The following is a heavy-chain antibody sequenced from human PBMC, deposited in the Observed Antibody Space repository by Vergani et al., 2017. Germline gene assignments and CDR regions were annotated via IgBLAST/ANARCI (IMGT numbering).Heavy chain of an antibody. CDR1: GFTFSDYY. CDR3: ARDPDYYDSSGYYYYYGMDV. Sequence: QVQLVESGGGLVKPGGSLRLSCAASGFTFSDYYMSWIRQAPGKGLEWVSYISSSGSTIYYADSVKGRFTISRDNAKNSLYLQMNSLRAEDTAVYYCARDPDYYDSSGYYYYYGMDVWGQGTTVTVSS. CDR2: ISSSGSTI. D-gene: IGHD3-22*01. V-gene: IGHV3-11*04. J-gene: IGHJ6*02.